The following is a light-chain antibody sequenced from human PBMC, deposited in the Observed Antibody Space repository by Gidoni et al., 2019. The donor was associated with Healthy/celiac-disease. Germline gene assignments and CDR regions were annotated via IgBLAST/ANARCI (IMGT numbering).Light chain of an antibody. CDR1: QSVSSN. V-gene: IGKV3-15*01. CDR2: GAS. CDR3: QQYKNWPRT. Sequence: EIVMTQSPATLSVSPGERATLSCRASQSVSSNLAWYQQKPGQAPRLLIYGASTRATGIPARFSGSGSGTEFTLTISSLQSEDFAVYYCQQYKNWPRTFGQXTKVEIK. J-gene: IGKJ1*01.